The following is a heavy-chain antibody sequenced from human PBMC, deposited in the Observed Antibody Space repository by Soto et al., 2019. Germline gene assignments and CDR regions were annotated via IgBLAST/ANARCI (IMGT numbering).Heavy chain of an antibody. V-gene: IGHV1-18*01. D-gene: IGHD2-2*01. CDR2: ISDYNGNT. CDR3: ARAIVLVPANWMGFDY. J-gene: IGHJ4*02. Sequence: QVQLVQSGAEVKKPGASVKVSCKASGYTFTSYGISWVRQAPGQGLEWMGWISDYNGNTNYAQKLQGRVTMTTDTTTSTAYMELRSLRSDDTAVYYCARAIVLVPANWMGFDYWGQGTLVTVSS. CDR1: GYTFTSYG.